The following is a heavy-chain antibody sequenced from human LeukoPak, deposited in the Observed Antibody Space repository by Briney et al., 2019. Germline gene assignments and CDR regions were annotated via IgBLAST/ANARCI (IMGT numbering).Heavy chain of an antibody. J-gene: IGHJ4*02. CDR2: INGDGGST. CDR3: ARDFNYYFDY. D-gene: IGHD5-24*01. CDR1: GFTFTNYA. V-gene: IGHV3-23*01. Sequence: PGGSLRLSCAASGFTFTNYAMSWVRQAPGKGLEWVSSINGDGGSTYYADSVKGRFTISRDISKNTLYLQMNSLRAEDTAVYYCARDFNYYFDYWGQGTLVTVSS.